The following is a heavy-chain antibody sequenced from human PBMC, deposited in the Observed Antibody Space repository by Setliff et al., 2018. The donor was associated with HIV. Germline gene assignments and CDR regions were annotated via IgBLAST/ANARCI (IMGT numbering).Heavy chain of an antibody. J-gene: IGHJ6*02. V-gene: IGHV4-34*01. D-gene: IGHD3-3*01. CDR3: ARHVDGGLWNAYYYYGLDV. Sequence: SLTCAVYGGSFSGYYWSWIRQPPGKGLEWIGEINHSGSTNYNPSLKSRVTISVDTSKNQFSLKLSSVTAADTAVYYCARHVDGGLWNAYYYYGLDVWGQGTAVTV. CDR1: GGSFSGYY. CDR2: INHSGST.